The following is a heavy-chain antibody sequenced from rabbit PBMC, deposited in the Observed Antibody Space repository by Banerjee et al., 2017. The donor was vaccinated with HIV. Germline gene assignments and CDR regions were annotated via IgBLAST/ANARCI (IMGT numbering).Heavy chain of an antibody. CDR3: ARHAYGGDGVADYYFNL. V-gene: IGHV1S47*01. CDR1: GFDFSSYY. D-gene: IGHD6-1*01. CDR2: IYAGKGTT. J-gene: IGHJ4*01. Sequence: QEQLVESGGGLVQPEGSLTLSCKASGFDFSSYYMSWVRQAPGKGLEWIGGIYAGKGTTDYASWVNGRFTISSDNAQNTVDLQLNSLTAADTATYFCARHAYGGDGVADYYFNLWGP.